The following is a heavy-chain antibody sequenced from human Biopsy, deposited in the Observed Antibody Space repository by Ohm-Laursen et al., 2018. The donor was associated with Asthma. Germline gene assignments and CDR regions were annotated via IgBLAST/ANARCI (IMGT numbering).Heavy chain of an antibody. D-gene: IGHD1-1*01. CDR3: VRDGTDDAFDI. CDR2: VSWNSRDI. Sequence: SLRLSCTASGFTFDDFAMHWVRQAPGKGLEWVASVSWNSRDIAYADSVRGRFAISRDNSKNTLDLQMNSLREEDTAVYYCVRDGTDDAFDIWGQGTVVSVSS. J-gene: IGHJ3*02. CDR1: GFTFDDFA. V-gene: IGHV3-9*01.